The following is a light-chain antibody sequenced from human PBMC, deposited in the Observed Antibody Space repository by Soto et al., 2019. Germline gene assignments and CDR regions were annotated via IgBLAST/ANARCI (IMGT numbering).Light chain of an antibody. Sequence: QSALTQPPSASGSPGQSVTISCTGTSSDVGGYNYVSWFQQHPGRAPKLIMYEVTKRPSGVPDRFSGSKSGNTASLTVSGLQAEDEADYYCSSYAGSNNLEVFGGGTKLTVL. CDR1: SSDVGGYNY. CDR2: EVT. CDR3: SSYAGSNNLEV. V-gene: IGLV2-8*01. J-gene: IGLJ2*01.